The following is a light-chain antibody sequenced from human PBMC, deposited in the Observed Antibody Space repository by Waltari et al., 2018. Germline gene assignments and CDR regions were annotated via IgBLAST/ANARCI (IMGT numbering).Light chain of an antibody. CDR1: QSASKW. CDR3: QQLNGYPLT. CDR2: KTS. Sequence: DIHMTQSPSTLSASIGDRVTITCRASQSASKWLAWYQQKPGKAPKLLIDKTSTLNAEVPSRFSGSGSGTEFTLTISSLQPEDFATYYCQQLNGYPLTFGGGTKVEI. J-gene: IGKJ4*01. V-gene: IGKV1-5*03.